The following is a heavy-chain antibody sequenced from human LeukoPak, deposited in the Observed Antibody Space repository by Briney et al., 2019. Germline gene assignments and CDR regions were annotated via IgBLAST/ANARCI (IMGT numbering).Heavy chain of an antibody. CDR3: ARELGVYCSSTSCRSVWFDP. J-gene: IGHJ5*02. CDR2: INPNSGGT. V-gene: IGHV1-2*02. Sequence: VASVKVSCKASGYTFTGYYMHWVRQAPGQGLEWMGWINPNSGGTNYAQKFQGRVTMTRDTSISTAYMELSRLRSDDTAVYYCARELGVYCSSTSCRSVWFDPWGQGTLVTVSS. CDR1: GYTFTGYY. D-gene: IGHD2-2*01.